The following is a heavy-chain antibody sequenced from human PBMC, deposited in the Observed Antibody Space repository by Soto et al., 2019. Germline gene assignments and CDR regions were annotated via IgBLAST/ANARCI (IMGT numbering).Heavy chain of an antibody. Sequence: EVQLWESGGGLVQPGGSLRLSCAASGFTFSRYAMNWVRQAPGKGLEWVSSISYSDHSTYYADSVKGRFTISRDNSKDRLYLQMNNLRAEDTGVYYCARRGGSNGWGDFDSWGQGTLVSVSS. CDR2: ISYSDHST. D-gene: IGHD6-19*01. CDR1: GFTFSRYA. V-gene: IGHV3-23*01. CDR3: ARRGGSNGWGDFDS. J-gene: IGHJ4*02.